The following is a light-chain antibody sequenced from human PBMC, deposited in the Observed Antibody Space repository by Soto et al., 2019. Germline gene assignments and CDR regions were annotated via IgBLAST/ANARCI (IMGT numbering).Light chain of an antibody. J-gene: IGKJ1*01. CDR3: LQFNTFPWT. CDR2: AAS. Sequence: DIQMTQSPSSLSASVGDRVTITCRASQSISSYLNWYQQKPGKAPKFLIYAASNLQSGVPSRFSGSGSGTDFTLTISSLQPDDFATYYCLQFNTFPWTFGQGTKVDIK. CDR1: QSISSY. V-gene: IGKV1-39*01.